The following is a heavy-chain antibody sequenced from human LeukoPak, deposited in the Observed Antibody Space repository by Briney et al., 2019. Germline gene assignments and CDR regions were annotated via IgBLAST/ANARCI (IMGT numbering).Heavy chain of an antibody. CDR1: AFTFSIYA. D-gene: IGHD6-13*01. CDR3: AKAQAQHVADFDY. CDR2: ISVSGGST. Sequence: GPSMTLSCPPSAFTFSIYAMSWVRHPPGKGLEWVTRISVSGGSTFFADSVKGRFTISRDNSKNTLYLQMSSLRAEDTAVYYCAKAQAQHVADFDYWGQGTLVTVSA. J-gene: IGHJ4*02. V-gene: IGHV3-23*01.